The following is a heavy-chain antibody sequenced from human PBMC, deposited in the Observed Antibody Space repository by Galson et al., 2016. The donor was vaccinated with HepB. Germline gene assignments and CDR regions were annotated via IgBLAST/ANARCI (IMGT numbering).Heavy chain of an antibody. D-gene: IGHD2-21*01. CDR2: IKQDRSEI. CDR3: ARYQLLVHETIDY. V-gene: IGHV3-7*01. Sequence: SLRLSCAASGFTFSRYWMTWVRQAPGKGLEWVANIKQDRSEIYYVGSVRGRFTISRDNAKNSLYLQMNSLRAEDTAVYYRARYQLLVHETIDYWGQGTLVTVSS. J-gene: IGHJ4*02. CDR1: GFTFSRYW.